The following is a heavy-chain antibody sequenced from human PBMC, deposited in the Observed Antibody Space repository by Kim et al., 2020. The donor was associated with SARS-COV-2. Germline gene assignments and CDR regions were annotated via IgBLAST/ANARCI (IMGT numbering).Heavy chain of an antibody. CDR2: INPNSGGT. CDR3: ARAQYDFWSPYGMDV. V-gene: IGHV1-2*06. CDR1: GYTFTGYY. Sequence: ASVKVSCKASGYTFTGYYMHWVRQAPGQGLEWMGRINPNSGGTNYAQKFQGRVTMTRDTSISTAYMELSRLRSDDTAVYYCARAQYDFWSPYGMDVWGQGTTVTVSS. D-gene: IGHD3-3*01. J-gene: IGHJ6*02.